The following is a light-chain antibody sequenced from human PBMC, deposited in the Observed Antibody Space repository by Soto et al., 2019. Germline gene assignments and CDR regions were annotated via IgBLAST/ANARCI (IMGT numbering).Light chain of an antibody. Sequence: QSALTQPRSVSGSPGQSVTISCTGTSSDIGAYNYVSWYQQHPGKAPKLMIHEVSKRPSGVPDRFSGSKSGNTASLTVSGLQAEDEADYYCSSYAGSNDRWVFGGGTKLTVL. J-gene: IGLJ3*02. CDR3: SSYAGSNDRWV. CDR2: EVS. V-gene: IGLV2-8*01. CDR1: SSDIGAYNY.